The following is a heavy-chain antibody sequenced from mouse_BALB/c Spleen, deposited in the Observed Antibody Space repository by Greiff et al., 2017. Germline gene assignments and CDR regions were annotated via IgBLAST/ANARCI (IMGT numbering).Heavy chain of an antibody. Sequence: QVQLQQPGAELVRPGASVKLSCKASGYTFTSYWMNWVKQRPEQGLEWIGRIDPYDSATHYNQKFKDKAILTVDKSSSTAYMQLSSLTSEDSAVYDCARLEDIPEADWGQGTLVTVSA. CDR1: GYTFTSYW. CDR3: ARLEDIPEAD. V-gene: IGHV1-52*01. D-gene: IGHD3-2*01. CDR2: IDPYDSAT. J-gene: IGHJ3*01.